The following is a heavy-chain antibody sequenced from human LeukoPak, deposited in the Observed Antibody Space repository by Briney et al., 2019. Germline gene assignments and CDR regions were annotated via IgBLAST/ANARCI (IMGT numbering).Heavy chain of an antibody. CDR1: GGSFSGYY. Sequence: SETLSLTCAVYGGSFSGYYWSWIRQPPGKGLEWIGEINHSGSTNYNPSLKSRVTISVDTSKNQFSLKLSSVTAADTAAYYCARPGGYSYGYKGYYMDVWGKGTTVTIFS. D-gene: IGHD5-18*01. J-gene: IGHJ6*03. V-gene: IGHV4-34*01. CDR2: INHSGST. CDR3: ARPGGYSYGYKGYYMDV.